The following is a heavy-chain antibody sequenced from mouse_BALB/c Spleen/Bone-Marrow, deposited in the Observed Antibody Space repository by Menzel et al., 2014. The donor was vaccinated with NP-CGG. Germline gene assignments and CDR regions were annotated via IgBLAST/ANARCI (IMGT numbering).Heavy chain of an antibody. D-gene: IGHD1-1*01. CDR1: GYAFSSSW. V-gene: IGHV1-82*01. Sequence: QLKQSGPELVKPGASVKISCKASGYAFSSSWMNWVKQRPGQGPEWIGRIYPGDGDTNYNGKFKGKATLTADKSSSTAYMQLSSLTSVDSAVYFCARNSYYGSSYNYFDYWGQGTTLTVSS. J-gene: IGHJ2*01. CDR3: ARNSYYGSSYNYFDY. CDR2: IYPGDGDT.